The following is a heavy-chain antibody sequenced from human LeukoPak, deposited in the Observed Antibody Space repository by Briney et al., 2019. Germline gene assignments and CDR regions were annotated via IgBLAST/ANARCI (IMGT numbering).Heavy chain of an antibody. CDR2: IWYDGSNK. Sequence: PGGSLGLSCAASGFTFGSYGMHWVRQAPGKGLEWVAVIWYDGSNKYYADSVKGRFTISRDNSKNTLYLQMNSLRAEDTAVYYCARDSAYFDFWSGRYYYYGMDVWGQGTTVTVSS. D-gene: IGHD3-3*01. J-gene: IGHJ6*02. CDR1: GFTFGSYG. CDR3: ARDSAYFDFWSGRYYYYGMDV. V-gene: IGHV3-33*01.